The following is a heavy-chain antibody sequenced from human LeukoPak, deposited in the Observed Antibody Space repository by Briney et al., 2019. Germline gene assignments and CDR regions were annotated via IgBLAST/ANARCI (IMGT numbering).Heavy chain of an antibody. CDR2: ISGSGGST. Sequence: GGSLRLSCAASGFTFSSYSMNWVRQAPGKGLEWVSAISGSGGSTYYADSVKGRFTISRDNSKNTLYLQMNSLRAEDTAVYYCAKEEYNWNDGAKSFDYWGQGTLVTVSS. V-gene: IGHV3-23*01. D-gene: IGHD1-20*01. CDR1: GFTFSSYS. J-gene: IGHJ4*02. CDR3: AKEEYNWNDGAKSFDY.